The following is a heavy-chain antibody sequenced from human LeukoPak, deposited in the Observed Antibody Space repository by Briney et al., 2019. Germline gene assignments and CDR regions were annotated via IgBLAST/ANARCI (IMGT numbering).Heavy chain of an antibody. CDR2: ISRDGSGT. CDR3: VKDKGYTYGHGFDY. CDR1: GFTFDNYN. Sequence: PGGSLRLSCAASGFTFDNYNMHWVRQAPGKGLEWVSLISRDGSGTYYADSVKGRYTISRDIRKNSLCLQMNSLRTEDTALYFCVKDKGYTYGHGFDYWGQGSLVTVSS. V-gene: IGHV3-43*01. J-gene: IGHJ4*02. D-gene: IGHD5-18*01.